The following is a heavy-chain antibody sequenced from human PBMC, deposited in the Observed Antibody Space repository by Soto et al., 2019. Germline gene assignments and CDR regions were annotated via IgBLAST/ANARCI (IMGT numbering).Heavy chain of an antibody. CDR3: ARRGSR. J-gene: IGHJ3*01. V-gene: IGHV3-48*03. CDR2: IHPGGQTI. CDR1: GFTFSSSE. Sequence: EAHLVESGGGLVQPGGSLRLSCAASGFTFSSSEMYWVRQAPGKGLEWISYIHPGGQTIFYAESVKGRFTISRDNAKHSVYLQMNSLRAEDTAVYYCARRGSRWGRGTKVTVSS. D-gene: IGHD2-15*01.